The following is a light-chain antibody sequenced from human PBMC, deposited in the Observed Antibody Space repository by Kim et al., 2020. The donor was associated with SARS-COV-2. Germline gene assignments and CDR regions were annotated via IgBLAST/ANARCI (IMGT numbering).Light chain of an antibody. Sequence: DIQMTQSPSTLSASVGDRVTITCRASQSISSWLAWYQQKPGKAPKLLIYKASSLESGVPSRFSGSGSGTEFTLTISSLQPDDVATYYCQQYNSHPYTFGQGTKLEI. J-gene: IGKJ2*01. CDR2: KAS. V-gene: IGKV1-5*03. CDR3: QQYNSHPYT. CDR1: QSISSW.